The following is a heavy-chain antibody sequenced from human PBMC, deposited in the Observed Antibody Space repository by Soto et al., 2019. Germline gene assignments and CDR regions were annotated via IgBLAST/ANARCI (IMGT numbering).Heavy chain of an antibody. V-gene: IGHV4-30-2*01. D-gene: IGHD1-1*01. J-gene: IGHJ5*02. CDR2: IYHSGST. CDR1: GGSISSGGYS. Sequence: QLQLQESGSGLVRPSQTLSLTCAVSGGSISSGGYSWNWIRQPPGKGLEWIGYIYHSGSTIYNPSLKSRVTISVDKSKNQFSLKLSSVTAADRAVYYCARDQLEGNWFDTWGQGTMVTVSS. CDR3: ARDQLEGNWFDT.